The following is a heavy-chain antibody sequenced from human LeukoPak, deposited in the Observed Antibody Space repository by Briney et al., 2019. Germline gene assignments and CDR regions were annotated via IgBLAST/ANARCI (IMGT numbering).Heavy chain of an antibody. D-gene: IGHD1-20*01. Sequence: PGGSLRLSCAASGFTFSSYSMNWVRQAPGKGLEWVSSISSSSSYIYYADSVKGRFTISRDNAKNSLYLQMNSLRAEDTAVYYCARGNWSDVLPFDYWGQGTLVTVSS. CDR1: GFTFSSYS. V-gene: IGHV3-21*01. J-gene: IGHJ4*02. CDR3: ARGNWSDVLPFDY. CDR2: ISSSSSYI.